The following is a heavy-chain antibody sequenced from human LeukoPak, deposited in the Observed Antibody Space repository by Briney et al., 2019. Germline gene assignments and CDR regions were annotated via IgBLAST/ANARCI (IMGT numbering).Heavy chain of an antibody. Sequence: SETLSLTCAVYGESLNSHYWSWVRQPPGEGLEWIGEIYESGTTEYNPSLKSRVTISMVPSKQQFSLSLSSVTAADTAVYYCARGAWATRLGSWGLGTPVIVSS. CDR3: ARGAWATRLGS. D-gene: IGHD2-15*01. CDR1: GESLNSHY. V-gene: IGHV4-34*01. CDR2: IYESGTT. J-gene: IGHJ4*02.